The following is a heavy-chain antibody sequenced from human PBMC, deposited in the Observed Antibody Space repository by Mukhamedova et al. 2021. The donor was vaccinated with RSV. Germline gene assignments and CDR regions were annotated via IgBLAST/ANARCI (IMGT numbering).Heavy chain of an antibody. V-gene: IGHV3-53*01. D-gene: IGHD6-6*01. Sequence: DSVKGRFTMSRDNSKNTLYLQMNSLRVEDTAVYYCWQLAGDYWGQGILVTVSS. CDR3: WQLAGDY. J-gene: IGHJ4*02.